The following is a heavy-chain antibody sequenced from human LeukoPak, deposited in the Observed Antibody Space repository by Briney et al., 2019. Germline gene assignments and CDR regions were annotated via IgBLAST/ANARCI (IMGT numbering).Heavy chain of an antibody. D-gene: IGHD5-12*01. V-gene: IGHV4-61*02. J-gene: IGHJ4*02. CDR2: IHSSGST. CDR1: GGSIRSGSYY. CDR3: ARDGTRLDPGFDY. Sequence: SETLSLTCTVSGGSIRSGSYYWSWIRQPAGKGLEWIGRIHSSGSTDYNPSLKSRVTISVDTSKNQFSLKLSSVTAADTAVYYRARDGTRLDPGFDYWGQGTLVTVSS.